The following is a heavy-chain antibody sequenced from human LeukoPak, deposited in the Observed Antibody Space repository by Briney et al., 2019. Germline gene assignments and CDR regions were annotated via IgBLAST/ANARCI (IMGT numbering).Heavy chain of an antibody. J-gene: IGHJ6*03. CDR1: GVSISSSNYY. CDR2: IYSSGST. D-gene: IGHD6-19*01. Sequence: SETLSLTCTVSGVSISSSNYYWGWIRQPPGKGLEWIGNIYSSGSTYFNSPLKSRVTISIDTSKNQASLKMSSVTAADPAVYYCARVGWGSGWGDYYYYYLDVWGKGTTVTVSS. CDR3: ARVGWGSGWGDYYYYYLDV. V-gene: IGHV4-39*01.